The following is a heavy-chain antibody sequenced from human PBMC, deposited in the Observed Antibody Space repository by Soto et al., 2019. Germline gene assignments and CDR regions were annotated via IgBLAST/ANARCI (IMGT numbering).Heavy chain of an antibody. CDR3: ARGLERWVTTGKGMDV. Sequence: QVQLVQSGAEVKKPGSSVKVSCKVSGGTFSSYAISWVRQAPGQGLEWMGGIIPIFGTANYAQKFQGRVTITADESTSTAYMELSSLRSEDTAVYYCARGLERWVTTGKGMDVWGQGTTVTVSS. V-gene: IGHV1-69*01. CDR2: IIPIFGTA. D-gene: IGHD4-17*01. J-gene: IGHJ6*02. CDR1: GGTFSSYA.